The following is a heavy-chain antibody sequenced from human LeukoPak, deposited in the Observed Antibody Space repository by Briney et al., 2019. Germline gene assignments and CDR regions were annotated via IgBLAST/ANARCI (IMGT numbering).Heavy chain of an antibody. V-gene: IGHV3-72*01. CDR3: TSGFCTAARCYSSGGDY. CDR1: GFTFSDYY. D-gene: IGHD2-15*01. J-gene: IGHJ4*02. CDR2: IRNKANSYTT. Sequence: QTGGSLRLSCAASGFTFSDYYMSWIRQAPGKGLEWVGRIRNKANSYTTDYAASVKGRFSISRDDSENSVYLQMNNLKTEDTAVFYCTSGFCTAARCYSSGGDYWGQGALVTVSS.